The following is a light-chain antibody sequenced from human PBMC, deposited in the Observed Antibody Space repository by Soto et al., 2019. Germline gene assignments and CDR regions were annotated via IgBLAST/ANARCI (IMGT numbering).Light chain of an antibody. CDR3: QQYGSSEII. J-gene: IGKJ5*01. CDR2: GAS. Sequence: DIMLTQSPGTVSLSPGQRATLSCRASHIISSSFLAWYQQKPGQAPRLLIYGASSRATGIPDRFSGSVSGTDFTLTITRLEPEDFAVFYCQQYGSSEIIFGQGTRLEIK. V-gene: IGKV3-20*01. CDR1: HIISSSF.